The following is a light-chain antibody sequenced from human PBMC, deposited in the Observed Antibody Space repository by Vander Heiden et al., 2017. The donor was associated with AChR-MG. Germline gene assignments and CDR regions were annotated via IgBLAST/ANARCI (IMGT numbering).Light chain of an antibody. CDR1: QGVATY. CDR2: DAS. J-gene: IGKJ4*01. V-gene: IGKV3-11*01. Sequence: EIVLTQSPATLSLSPGERATLSCRASQGVATYLAWYQQKPGQTPRLLIYDASSSATGVPARFSGSGSGTDFTLTISSLEPEDFAVYYCQQRSNWPSFGGGTKVEIK. CDR3: QQRSNWPS.